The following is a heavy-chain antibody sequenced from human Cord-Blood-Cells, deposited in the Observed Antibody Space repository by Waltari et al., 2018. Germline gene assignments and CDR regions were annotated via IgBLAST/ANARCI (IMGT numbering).Heavy chain of an antibody. CDR3: ATSGPDIVVVPAAIDY. J-gene: IGHJ4*02. D-gene: IGHD2-2*01. CDR2: ISSSSSYI. Sequence: EVQLVESGGGLVKPGGSLRLSCAASGFTFSSYSMNWVRQAPGKGLEWVSSISSSSSYIYYAESVKGRFTIARDNAKNSLYLQMNSLRAEDTAVYYCATSGPDIVVVPAAIDYWGQGTLVTVSS. V-gene: IGHV3-21*01. CDR1: GFTFSSYS.